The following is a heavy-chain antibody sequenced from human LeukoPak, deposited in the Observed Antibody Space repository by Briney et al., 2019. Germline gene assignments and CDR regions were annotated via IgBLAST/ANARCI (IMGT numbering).Heavy chain of an antibody. Sequence: ASVKVSCKASGGTFSSYAISRVRQAPGQGLEWMGGTIPIFGTANYAQKFQGRVTITTDESTSTAYMELSSLRSEDTAVYYCARDYYYDSSGFDAFDIWGQGTMVTVSS. CDR1: GGTFSSYA. V-gene: IGHV1-69*05. J-gene: IGHJ3*02. CDR3: ARDYYYDSSGFDAFDI. D-gene: IGHD3-22*01. CDR2: TIPIFGTA.